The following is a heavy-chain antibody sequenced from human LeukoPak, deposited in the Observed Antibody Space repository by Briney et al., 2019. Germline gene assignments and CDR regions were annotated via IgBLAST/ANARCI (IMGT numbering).Heavy chain of an antibody. J-gene: IGHJ4*02. CDR3: AIVAGIRKNDY. Sequence: ASVKVSCKASGYTFTGYYMHWVRQAPGQGLEWMGRINPNSGGTNYAQKFQGRVTMTRDTSISTAYMELSRLRCDDTAVYYCAIVAGIRKNDYWGQGTLVTVSS. D-gene: IGHD6-19*01. CDR1: GYTFTGYY. CDR2: INPNSGGT. V-gene: IGHV1-2*06.